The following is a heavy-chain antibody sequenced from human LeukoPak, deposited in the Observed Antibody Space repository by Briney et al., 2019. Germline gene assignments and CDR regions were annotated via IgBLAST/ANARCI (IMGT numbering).Heavy chain of an antibody. Sequence: PGGSLRLACAASGFTFSDSSVTWVRQTPGKGLEWVASTSSGSSWIYYAHSVRGRFTISRDNAKNLLYLQMNSLRVEQTGISDCARDAGGRTQREGWFYPWGQGSLVTVSS. CDR2: TSSGSSWI. D-gene: IGHD1-1*01. V-gene: IGHV3-21*03. CDR1: GFTFSDSS. CDR3: ARDAGGRTQREGWFYP. J-gene: IGHJ5*02.